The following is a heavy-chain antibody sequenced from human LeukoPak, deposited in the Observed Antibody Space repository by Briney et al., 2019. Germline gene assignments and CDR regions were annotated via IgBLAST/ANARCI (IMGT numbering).Heavy chain of an antibody. CDR1: GFTFSSYG. CDR2: ISGSGGST. J-gene: IGHJ4*02. V-gene: IGHV3-23*01. CDR3: AKDHWQRYSSGWYSGY. Sequence: GGSLRLSCAASGFTFSSYGMSWVRQAPGKGLEWVSAISGSGGSTYYADSVKGRFTISRDNSKNTLYLQMNSLRAEDTAVYYCAKDHWQRYSSGWYSGYWGQGTLVTVSS. D-gene: IGHD6-19*01.